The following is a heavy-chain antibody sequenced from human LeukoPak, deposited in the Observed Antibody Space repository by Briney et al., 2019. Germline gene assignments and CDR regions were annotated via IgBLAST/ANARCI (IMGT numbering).Heavy chain of an antibody. CDR1: GGSISSGGYS. V-gene: IGHV4-30-2*01. CDR3: ARGRSPHY. Sequence: PSQTLSLTCAVSGGSISSGGYSWSWIRQPPGKGLEWIGYIYHSGSTYYNPSLKSRVTISVDRSKNQFSLKLSSVTAADTAVYYCARGRSPHYWGRGTLVTVSS. CDR2: IYHSGST. J-gene: IGHJ4*02.